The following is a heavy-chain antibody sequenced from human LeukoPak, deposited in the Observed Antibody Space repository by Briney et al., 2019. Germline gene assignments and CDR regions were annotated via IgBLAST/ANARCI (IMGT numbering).Heavy chain of an antibody. CDR3: ASQGPVRYFDWYFDY. J-gene: IGHJ4*02. D-gene: IGHD3-9*01. CDR1: GFTLSSYG. CDR2: IWYDGSNK. Sequence: GGSLRLSCAPSGFTLSSYGMHWVRQAPGKGLEWVAVIWYDGSNKYYADSVKGRFTISRDNSKNTLYLQMNSLRAEDTAVYYCASQGPVRYFDWYFDYWGQGTLVTVSS. V-gene: IGHV3-33*01.